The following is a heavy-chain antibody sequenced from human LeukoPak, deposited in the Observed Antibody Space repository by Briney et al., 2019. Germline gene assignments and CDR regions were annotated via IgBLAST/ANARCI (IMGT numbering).Heavy chain of an antibody. V-gene: IGHV3-21*01. CDR1: GFTFSSYS. CDR3: ARAPREYCSGGSCYPV. CDR2: ISSSSSYI. J-gene: IGHJ4*02. Sequence: GGSLRLSCAASGFTFSSYSMNWVRQAPGKGLEWVSSISSSSSYIYYADSVKGRFTISRDNAKNSLYLQMNSLRAEDTAVYYCARAPREYCSGGSCYPVWGQGTLVTVSS. D-gene: IGHD2-15*01.